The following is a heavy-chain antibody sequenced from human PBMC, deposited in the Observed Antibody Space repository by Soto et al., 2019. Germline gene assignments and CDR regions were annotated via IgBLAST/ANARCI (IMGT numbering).Heavy chain of an antibody. CDR2: ISYDGSNK. D-gene: IGHD3-10*01. J-gene: IGHJ4*02. CDR1: GFTFSSYG. Sequence: PGGSLRLSCAASGFTFSSYGMHWVRQAPGKGLEWVAVISYDGSNKYYADSVKGRFTISRDNSKNTLYLQMSSLRAEDTAVYYCAKAGLLFDYWGQGTLVTVSS. V-gene: IGHV3-30*18. CDR3: AKAGLLFDY.